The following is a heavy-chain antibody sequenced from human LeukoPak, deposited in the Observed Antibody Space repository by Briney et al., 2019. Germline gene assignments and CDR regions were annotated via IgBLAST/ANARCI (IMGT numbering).Heavy chain of an antibody. Sequence: SETLSLTCTVSGGSISSYYWSWIRQPPGKGLEWIGYIYYSGSTNYNPSLKSRVTISVDTSKNQFSLKLSSVTAADTAVYYCARDHSGSYWGGFDYWGQGTLVTVP. D-gene: IGHD1-26*01. CDR3: ARDHSGSYWGGFDY. V-gene: IGHV4-59*01. J-gene: IGHJ4*02. CDR2: IYYSGST. CDR1: GGSISSYY.